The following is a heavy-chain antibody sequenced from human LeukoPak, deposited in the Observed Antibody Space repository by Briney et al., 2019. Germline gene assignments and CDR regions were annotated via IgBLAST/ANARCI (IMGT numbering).Heavy chain of an antibody. CDR3: AKDETNYYGSGRPNNWFDP. Sequence: GGSLRLSCAASGFTFSSYAMSWVRQAPGKGLEWVSAISGSGGSTYYADSVKGRLTISRDNSKNTLYLQMNSLRAEDTAVYYCAKDETNYYGSGRPNNWFDPWGQGTLVTVSS. J-gene: IGHJ5*02. D-gene: IGHD3-10*01. CDR2: ISGSGGST. V-gene: IGHV3-23*01. CDR1: GFTFSSYA.